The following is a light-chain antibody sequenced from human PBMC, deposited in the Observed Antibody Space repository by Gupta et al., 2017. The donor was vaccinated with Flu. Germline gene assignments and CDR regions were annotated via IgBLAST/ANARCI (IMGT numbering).Light chain of an antibody. J-gene: IGLJ1*01. CDR1: SSTIGSNS. V-gene: IGLV1-44*01. CDR2: VNN. CDR3: DAWEDSPNAHCV. Sequence: ITCSGSSSTIGSNSVNWYHQVPETAPNLLIFVNNKRRSGVPDRFSGSKSGTSAALAISGLQAEEEADYYYDAWEDSPNAHCVFGGGTKLTVI.